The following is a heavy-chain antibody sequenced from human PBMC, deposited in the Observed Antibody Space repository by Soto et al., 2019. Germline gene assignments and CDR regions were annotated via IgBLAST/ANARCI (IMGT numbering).Heavy chain of an antibody. CDR1: GFTFSSYS. CDR3: ARDRYCSSTSCYRDNYYYYYMDV. D-gene: IGHD2-2*01. Sequence: EVQLVESGGGLVKPGGSLRLSCAASGFTFSSYSMNWVRQAPGKGLEWVSSISSSSSYIYYADSVKGRFTISRDNAKNSLYQQINSLRAEDTAVYYCARDRYCSSTSCYRDNYYYYYMDVWGKGTTVTVSS. CDR2: ISSSSSYI. V-gene: IGHV3-21*01. J-gene: IGHJ6*03.